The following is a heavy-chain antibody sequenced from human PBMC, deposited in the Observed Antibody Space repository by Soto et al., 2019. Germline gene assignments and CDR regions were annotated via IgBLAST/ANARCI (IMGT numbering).Heavy chain of an antibody. CDR2: IDFSGTT. Sequence: NPSETLSLTCTVSCGSISSYHWTWIRQSPGKGLEWVGYIDFSGTTHFNPSLKGRVAMSVDMSKIQFSLKVTAVTAADTAVYYCVRGYGDSYYSYGLDVWGQGTTVTVSS. CDR1: CGSISSYH. CDR3: VRGYGDSYYSYGLDV. J-gene: IGHJ6*02. V-gene: IGHV4-59*01. D-gene: IGHD4-17*01.